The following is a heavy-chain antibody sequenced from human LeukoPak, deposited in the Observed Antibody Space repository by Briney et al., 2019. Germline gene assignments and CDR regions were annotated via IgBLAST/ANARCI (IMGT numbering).Heavy chain of an antibody. D-gene: IGHD5-18*01. CDR1: VNTFFTYS. J-gene: IGHJ4*02. CDR2: TIPIFGTP. Sequence: GASVTVSFMSSVNTFFTYSVNWLRQAGCQGREGVGGTIPIFGTPNYESRFQGRATTTADDSSKAAHLELRNLVSDDTAGYYCAGARTGGFSNAWEYWGQGTLVTVSS. CDR3: AGARTGGFSNAWEY. V-gene: IGHV1-69*13.